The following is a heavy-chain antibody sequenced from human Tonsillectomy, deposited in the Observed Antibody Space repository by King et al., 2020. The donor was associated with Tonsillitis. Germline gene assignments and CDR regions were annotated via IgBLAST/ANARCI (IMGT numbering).Heavy chain of an antibody. V-gene: IGHV1-8*02. CDR3: ARGTLVIVGSSTKSWLDP. Sequence: QLVQSGPEGKKPGASVKVSCKASGYTFSSYDINWVRQAPGQGIEWMGWMNPNSGDTGYAQRLQGRVTMTRNTSISTVYMELSSLRSEDTAVYYCARGTLVIVGSSTKSWLDPWGQGTLVTVSS. CDR2: MNPNSGDT. J-gene: IGHJ5*02. D-gene: IGHD1-26*01. CDR1: GYTFSSYD.